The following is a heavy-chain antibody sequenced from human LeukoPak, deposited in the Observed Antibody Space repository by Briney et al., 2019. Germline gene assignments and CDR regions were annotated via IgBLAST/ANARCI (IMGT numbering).Heavy chain of an antibody. CDR3: ARDYPGAIAARPEYFQH. Sequence: SETLSLTCTVSGGSISSYYWSWIRQPAGKRLYWIGRIYTSGSTNYNPSLKSRVTMSVDTSKNQFSLKLSSVTAADTAVYYCARDYPGAIAARPEYFQHWGQGTLVTVSS. CDR1: GGSISSYY. J-gene: IGHJ1*01. V-gene: IGHV4-4*07. CDR2: IYTSGST. D-gene: IGHD6-6*01.